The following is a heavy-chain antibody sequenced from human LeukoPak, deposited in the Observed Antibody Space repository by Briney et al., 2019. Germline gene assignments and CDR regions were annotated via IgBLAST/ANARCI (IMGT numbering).Heavy chain of an antibody. V-gene: IGHV3-9*01. Sequence: GGSLRLSCAATGFSFKDYGMHWVRQPPGKGLEWVSAINWNGGGTDYADSVKGRFTISRGNAKNSLYLQLSSLRPEDTALYYCAKHLTATNTYIFFGLDVWGQGTSITVSS. CDR2: INWNGGGT. CDR1: GFSFKDYG. J-gene: IGHJ6*02. D-gene: IGHD1-26*01. CDR3: AKHLTATNTYIFFGLDV.